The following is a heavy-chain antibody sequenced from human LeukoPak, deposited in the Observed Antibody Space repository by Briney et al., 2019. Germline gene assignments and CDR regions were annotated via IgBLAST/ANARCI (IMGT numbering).Heavy chain of an antibody. Sequence: PSETLSLTCTVSGGSISSYYWSWIRQPAGKGLEWIGRIYTSGSTNYNPSLKSRVTISVDTSKNQFSLKLSSVTAADTAVYYCARGQQRSGDNWFDPWGQGTLVTVSS. V-gene: IGHV4-4*07. D-gene: IGHD6-13*01. CDR3: ARGQQRSGDNWFDP. CDR2: IYTSGST. CDR1: GGSISSYY. J-gene: IGHJ5*02.